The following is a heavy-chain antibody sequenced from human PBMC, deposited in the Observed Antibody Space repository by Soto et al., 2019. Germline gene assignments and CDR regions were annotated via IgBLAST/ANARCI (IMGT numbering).Heavy chain of an antibody. J-gene: IGHJ6*02. V-gene: IGHV1-3*01. D-gene: IGHD2-2*02. Sequence: QVQLVQSGAEVKKPGASVKVSCKASGYTFTSYAMHWVRQAPGQRLEWMGWINAGNGNTKYSQKFQGRVTITRDTSASTAYMELSSLRSEDTAVYYCARDEYCSSTSCYIYYYYGMDVWGQGTTVTGSS. CDR2: INAGNGNT. CDR1: GYTFTSYA. CDR3: ARDEYCSSTSCYIYYYYGMDV.